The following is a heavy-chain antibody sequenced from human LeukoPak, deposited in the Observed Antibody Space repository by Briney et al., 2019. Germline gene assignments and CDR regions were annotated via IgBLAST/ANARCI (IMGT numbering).Heavy chain of an antibody. J-gene: IGHJ4*02. CDR1: GFTFSSYS. D-gene: IGHD5-12*01. Sequence: PGGSLRLSCAASGFTFSSYSMNWVRQVPGKGLEWVSGISWNSDNIGYADSVKGRFTTSRDNAKNSLYLQMNSLRAEDTALYYCAINGGGDSGYGNFDYWGQGTLVTVSS. CDR3: AINGGGDSGYGNFDY. CDR2: ISWNSDNI. V-gene: IGHV3-9*01.